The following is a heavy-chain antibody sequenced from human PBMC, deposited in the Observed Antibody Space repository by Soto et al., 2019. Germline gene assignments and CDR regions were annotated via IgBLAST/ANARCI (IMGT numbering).Heavy chain of an antibody. CDR2: IYYSGST. CDR1: GGSISSGGYY. D-gene: IGHD5-12*01. Sequence: QVQLQESGPGLVKPSQTLSLTCTVSGGSISSGGYYWSWIRQHPGKGLEWIGYIYYSGSTYYNPSLKSRVTISVDTSKNQFSLKLSSVTAADTAVYYCAREVDIVATDDDAFDIWGQGTMVTVSS. V-gene: IGHV4-31*03. J-gene: IGHJ3*02. CDR3: AREVDIVATDDDAFDI.